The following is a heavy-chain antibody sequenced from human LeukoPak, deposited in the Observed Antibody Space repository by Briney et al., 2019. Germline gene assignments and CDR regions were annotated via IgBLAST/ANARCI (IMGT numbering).Heavy chain of an antibody. CDR1: GYTFTSYA. D-gene: IGHD6-13*01. J-gene: IGHJ4*02. CDR2: INAGNGNT. V-gene: IGHV1-3*01. Sequence: ASVKVSCKASGYTFTSYAMHWVRQAPGQRLEWMGWINAGNGNTKYSQKFQGRVTITRDTSASTAYMELSGLRSEDTAVYYCARTRYSSSWYSDYWGQGTLVTVSS. CDR3: ARTRYSSSWYSDY.